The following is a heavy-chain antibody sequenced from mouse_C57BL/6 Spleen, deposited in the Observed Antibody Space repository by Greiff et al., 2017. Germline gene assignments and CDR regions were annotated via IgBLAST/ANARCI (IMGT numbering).Heavy chain of an antibody. J-gene: IGHJ1*03. CDR2: IHPNSGST. Sequence: QVQLQQPGAELVKPGASVKLSCKASGYTFTSYWMHWVKQRPGQGLEWIGMIHPNSGSTNYNEKFKSKATLTVDKSSSTAYMQLSSLTSEDSAVYYCARAASSYRYFDVWGTGTTVTVSS. CDR1: GYTFTSYW. D-gene: IGHD6-2*01. CDR3: ARAASSYRYFDV. V-gene: IGHV1-64*01.